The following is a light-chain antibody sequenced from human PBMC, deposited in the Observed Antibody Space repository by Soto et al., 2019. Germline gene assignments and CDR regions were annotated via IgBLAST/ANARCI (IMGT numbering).Light chain of an antibody. CDR1: SSDVGGYNC. J-gene: IGLJ1*01. V-gene: IGLV2-14*01. Sequence: QSALTQPASVSGSPGQSITISCTGTSSDVGGYNCVSWYQQHPGKAPKLMIYDVSNRPSGVSNRFSGSKSGNTASLTISGLQAEDEADYYCSSYTSSSTPFLFGTGTKVTVL. CDR3: SSYTSSSTPFL. CDR2: DVS.